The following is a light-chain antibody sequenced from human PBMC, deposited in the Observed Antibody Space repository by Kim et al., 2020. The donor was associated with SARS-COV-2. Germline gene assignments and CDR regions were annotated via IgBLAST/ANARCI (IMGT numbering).Light chain of an antibody. CDR2: DNN. J-gene: IGLJ2*01. CDR1: SSNIGKNY. V-gene: IGLV1-51*01. Sequence: GQKVTISCSGSSSNIGKNYVSWYQQRPKTAPKLLIYDNNERPSGIPDRFSGSKSGTSATLGITGLQTGDEADYYCGTWDSSLSAVVFGGGTQLTVL. CDR3: GTWDSSLSAVV.